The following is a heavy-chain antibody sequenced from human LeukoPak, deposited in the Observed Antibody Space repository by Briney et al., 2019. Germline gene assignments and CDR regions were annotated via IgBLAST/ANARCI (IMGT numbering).Heavy chain of an antibody. CDR1: GFTFSSYS. J-gene: IGHJ4*02. V-gene: IGHV3-48*01. CDR3: ARVSPGGIGYHPGEN. Sequence: GGSLRLSCAASGFTFSSYSMNWVRQAPGKGLEWVSYISSSSSTIYYADSVKGRFTISRDNSKNTLYLQMNSLRAEDTSVYYCARVSPGGIGYHPGENGGQGTLATVS. CDR2: ISSSSSTI. D-gene: IGHD3-3*01.